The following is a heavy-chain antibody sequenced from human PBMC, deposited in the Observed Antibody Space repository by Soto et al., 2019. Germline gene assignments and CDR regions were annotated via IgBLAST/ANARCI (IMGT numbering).Heavy chain of an antibody. Sequence: GASVKVSCKASGYTFSGYSITWVLQAPGQGLEWMGRISGYNGNTNYARTLRGRLTLTTDTSTSTAYMELRSLTSDDTAVYYCARDVFCGGAPACPDMDVWGQGTTVTVS. CDR2: ISGYNGNT. J-gene: IGHJ6*02. CDR3: ARDVFCGGAPACPDMDV. V-gene: IGHV1-18*04. D-gene: IGHD2-21*01. CDR1: GYTFSGYS.